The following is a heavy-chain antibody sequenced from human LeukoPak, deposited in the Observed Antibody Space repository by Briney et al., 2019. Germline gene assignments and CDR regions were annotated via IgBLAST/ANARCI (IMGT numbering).Heavy chain of an antibody. Sequence: SETLSLTCTVSGGSISSGSYYWSWIRQPAGKGLEWIGRIYTSGSTNYNPSLKSRVTISVDTSKNQFSLKLSSVTAADTAVYYCARGFSGYYPYYFDYWGQGTLVTVSS. CDR3: ARGFSGYYPYYFDY. V-gene: IGHV4-61*02. CDR1: GGSISSGSYY. CDR2: IYTSGST. D-gene: IGHD3-22*01. J-gene: IGHJ4*02.